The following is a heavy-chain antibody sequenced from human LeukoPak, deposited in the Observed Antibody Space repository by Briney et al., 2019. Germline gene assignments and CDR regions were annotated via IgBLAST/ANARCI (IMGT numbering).Heavy chain of an antibody. Sequence: GRSLRLSCEASGFSFSTSGVHWVRQAPGKGLEWMVVISKDGCKNHYADSVKGRFTISRDNSKSTLFLQMNSLRPEDTAIYYCARDLLNYGSAYYDVGIFDSWGQGTLVTVSS. D-gene: IGHD3-10*01. CDR2: ISKDGCKN. J-gene: IGHJ4*02. V-gene: IGHV3-30*04. CDR3: ARDLLNYGSAYYDVGIFDS. CDR1: GFSFSTSG.